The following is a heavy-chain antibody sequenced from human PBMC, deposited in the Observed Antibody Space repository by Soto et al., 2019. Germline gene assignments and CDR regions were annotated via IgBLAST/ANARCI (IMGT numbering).Heavy chain of an antibody. CDR1: GGCISSGDYY. Sequence: PSETLSLTCTVSGGCISSGDYYWSWIRQPPGKGLEWIGYIYYSGSTYYNPSLKSRVTISVDTSKNQFSLKLSSVTAADTAVYYCARVRRRDQNYYYYGMDVWGQGTTVTVSS. CDR3: ARVRRRDQNYYYYGMDV. V-gene: IGHV4-30-4*01. CDR2: IYYSGST. J-gene: IGHJ6*02.